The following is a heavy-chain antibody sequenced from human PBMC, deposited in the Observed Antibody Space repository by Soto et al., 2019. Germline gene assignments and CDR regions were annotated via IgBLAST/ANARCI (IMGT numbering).Heavy chain of an antibody. Sequence: QVHLVQSGAEVKKPGSSVKVSCTSSGDTFSSYTYSWVRLVPGQGLEWMGGFSHVFGGPNYAQNFLDRVTITANQFTRTVNLELSGLTSDDTAVCYCARGVTRGSFPPVDLWGQGTLVPISS. D-gene: IGHD3-10*01. CDR2: FSHVFGGP. CDR3: ARGVTRGSFPPVDL. J-gene: IGHJ5*02. CDR1: GDTFSSYT. V-gene: IGHV1-69*13.